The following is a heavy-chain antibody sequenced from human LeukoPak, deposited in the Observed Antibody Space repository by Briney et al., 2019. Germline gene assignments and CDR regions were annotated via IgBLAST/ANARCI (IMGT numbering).Heavy chain of an antibody. J-gene: IGHJ5*02. CDR2: INPNSGGT. CDR3: ARDLGIQLSVGWFDP. Sequence: GASVKVSCKASGYTFTGYYMHWVRQAPGQGLEWMGWINPNSGGTNYAQKFQGRVTMTRDTSISTAYMELSRLRSDDTAVYYCARDLGIQLSVGWFDPWGQGTLVTVSS. V-gene: IGHV1-2*02. CDR1: GYTFTGYY. D-gene: IGHD5-18*01.